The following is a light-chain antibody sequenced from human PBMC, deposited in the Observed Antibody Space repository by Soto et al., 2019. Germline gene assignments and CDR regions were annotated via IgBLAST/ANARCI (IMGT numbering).Light chain of an antibody. CDR1: SSNIASRS. CDR3: STWDVSMNGWV. V-gene: IGLV1-44*01. CDR2: SSD. J-gene: IGLJ3*02. Sequence: QSVLTQPPSASATPGQRVTISCSGSSSNIASRSVYWYQQLPGTAPKLLMYSSDLRPSRVPDRFSGSKSGTTASLAISGVQSEDEADYYCSTWDVSMNGWVFGGGTKLTVL.